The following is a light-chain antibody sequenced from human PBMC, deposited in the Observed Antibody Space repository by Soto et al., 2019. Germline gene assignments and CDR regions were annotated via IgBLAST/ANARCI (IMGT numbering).Light chain of an antibody. V-gene: IGKV1-39*01. CDR1: QSISRN. J-gene: IGKJ2*01. CDR3: QQSHSTPYT. CDR2: AAR. Sequence: DIQLTQSPSSLSPSVGARITLSCRASQSISRNLNWYQQMPGKAPSLLIYAARDLQSGVPGRFSGSGSGTEFNLTISSLQPEDLANYYCQQSHSTPYTFGQGTKPEI.